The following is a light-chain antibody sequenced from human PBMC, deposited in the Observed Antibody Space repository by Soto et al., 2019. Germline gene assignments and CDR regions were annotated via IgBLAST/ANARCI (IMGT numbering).Light chain of an antibody. J-gene: IGKJ1*01. V-gene: IGKV1-5*01. Sequence: DIQMTQSPSTLSASVGDRVTITFLASQTIRGXLAWYQQKPGKAPNLLIYDASTLERGVPSRFSGSGSGTEFILTISSLQPDDFATYYCQQYDSYSWTFDQGTKVDIK. CDR2: DAS. CDR3: QQYDSYSWT. CDR1: QTIRGX.